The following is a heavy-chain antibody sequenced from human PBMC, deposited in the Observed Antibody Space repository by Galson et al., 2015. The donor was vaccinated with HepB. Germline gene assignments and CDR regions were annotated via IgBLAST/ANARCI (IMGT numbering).Heavy chain of an antibody. V-gene: IGHV1-24*01. D-gene: IGHD2-2*01. CDR2: FDPKDGKT. J-gene: IGHJ4*02. Sequence: SVKVSCKVSGYTLIELSIHWVRQAAGKGPEWMGGFDPKDGKTIYAQRFQGRVTFTEEASTVTAYMELSSLRSEDTAVYYCSTLPPFFHTTCFRRGFESWGQGTLVTVSS. CDR1: GYTLIELS. CDR3: STLPPFFHTTCFRRGFES.